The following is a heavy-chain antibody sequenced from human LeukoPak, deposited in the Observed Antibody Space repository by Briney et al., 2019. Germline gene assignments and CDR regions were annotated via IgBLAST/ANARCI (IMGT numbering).Heavy chain of an antibody. V-gene: IGHV3-30*18. D-gene: IGHD4-17*01. J-gene: IGHJ6*04. Sequence: GGSLRLSCAASGFPLSSYGMHWVRQAPGKGLEWVAVMSFDGSHTYYADYVKGRFTISRDNSKNTLYLQMNSLRAEDTAVYYCAKLFTTVTTNPKGVWGRGTTVTVSS. CDR3: AKLFTTVTTNPKGV. CDR1: GFPLSSYG. CDR2: MSFDGSHT.